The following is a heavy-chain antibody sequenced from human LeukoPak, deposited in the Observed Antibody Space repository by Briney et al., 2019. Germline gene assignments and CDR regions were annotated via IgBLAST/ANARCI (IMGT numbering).Heavy chain of an antibody. D-gene: IGHD1-14*01. J-gene: IGHJ4*02. CDR2: IKSKTDGGTT. Sequence: GGSLRLSCAAPGITFTSAWMGWVAQAPGRGVEWGGCIKSKTDGGTTDYAAPVRRRFTISTDDSKITSYLQMNNLKIEDTAVYYCTTDGGITIRPLFDFWGQGTLVTVSS. V-gene: IGHV3-15*01. CDR3: TTDGGITIRPLFDF. CDR1: GITFTSAW.